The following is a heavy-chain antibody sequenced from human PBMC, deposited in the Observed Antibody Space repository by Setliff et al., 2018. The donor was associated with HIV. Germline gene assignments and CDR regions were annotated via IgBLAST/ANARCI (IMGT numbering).Heavy chain of an antibody. CDR3: ARDPYDSRALDSSAYGAFDF. CDR2: INWNGGST. J-gene: IGHJ3*01. V-gene: IGHV3-20*04. Sequence: GVLRLSCAASGFTFDDFGMSWVRQGPGKGLEWVSSINWNGGSTGYADSVKGRFTISRDNAKNSLYLQMNSLRAEDTALYYCARDPYDSRALDSSAYGAFDFWGQGTMVTVSS. CDR1: GFTFDDFG. D-gene: IGHD3-22*01.